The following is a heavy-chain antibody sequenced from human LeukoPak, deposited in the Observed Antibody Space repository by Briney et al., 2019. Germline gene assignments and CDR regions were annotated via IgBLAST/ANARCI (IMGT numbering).Heavy chain of an antibody. D-gene: IGHD3-16*01. CDR1: GYKFTDDY. V-gene: IGHV1-2*02. CDR3: APTAEAYTSWWKV. Sequence: ASVTVSCKASGYKFTDDYMHWVRQAHGQGLEFMGWINPDSGFTNYAQKFKGRVTMTRDTSISTAYLEVRSLTSDDTAVYYCAPTAEAYTSWWKVWGQGTLVTVSS. CDR2: INPDSGFT. J-gene: IGHJ4*02.